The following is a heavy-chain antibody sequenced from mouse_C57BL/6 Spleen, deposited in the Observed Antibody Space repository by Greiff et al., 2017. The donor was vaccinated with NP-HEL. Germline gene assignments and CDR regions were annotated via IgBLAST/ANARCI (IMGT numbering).Heavy chain of an antibody. V-gene: IGHV1-15*01. CDR3: TRYPDAMDY. CDR1: GYTFTDYE. CDR2: IDPETGGT. J-gene: IGHJ4*01. Sequence: VQLQESGAELVRPGASVTLSCKASGYTFTDYEMHWVKQTPVHGLEWIGAIDPETGGTAYNQKFKGKAILTADKSSSTAYMELRSLTSEDSAVYYCTRYPDAMDYWGQGTSVTVSS.